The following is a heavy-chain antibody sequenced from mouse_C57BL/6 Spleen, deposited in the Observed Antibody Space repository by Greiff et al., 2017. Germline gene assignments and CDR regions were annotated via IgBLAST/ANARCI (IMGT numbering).Heavy chain of an antibody. CDR3: ARSFITTVVDPGWFAY. CDR1: GYTFTSYW. V-gene: IGHV1-55*01. CDR2: IYPGSGST. Sequence: VQLQQPGAELVKPGASVKMSCKASGYTFTSYWITWVKQRPGQGLEWIGDIYPGSGSTNYNEKFKSKATLTVDTSSSTAYMQLSSLTSEDSAVYFCARSFITTVVDPGWFAYWGQGTLVTVSA. J-gene: IGHJ3*01. D-gene: IGHD1-1*01.